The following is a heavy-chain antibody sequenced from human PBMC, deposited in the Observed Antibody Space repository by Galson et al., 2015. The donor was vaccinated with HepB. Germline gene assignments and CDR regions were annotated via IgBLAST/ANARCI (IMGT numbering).Heavy chain of an antibody. V-gene: IGHV1-69*13. Sequence: SVKVSCKASGGTFSSYAISWVRQAPGQGLEWMGGIIPIFGTANYAQKFQGRVTITADESTSTAYMELSSLRSEDTAVYYCARGGVVDWNYPLGRSWFDPWGQGTLVTASS. CDR2: IIPIFGTA. J-gene: IGHJ5*02. D-gene: IGHD1-7*01. CDR3: ARGGVVDWNYPLGRSWFDP. CDR1: GGTFSSYA.